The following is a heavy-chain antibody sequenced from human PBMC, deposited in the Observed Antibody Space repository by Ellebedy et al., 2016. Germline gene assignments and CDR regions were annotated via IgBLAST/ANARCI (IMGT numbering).Heavy chain of an antibody. CDR2: IYYSGST. Sequence: GSLRLSCTVSGGSISSSSYYWGWIRQPPGKGLEWIGYIYYSGSTYYNPSLKSRVTMSVDTSKNQFSLKLSSVTAADTAVYYCARGPVRRRGYSYGPYFDYWGQGTLVTVSS. J-gene: IGHJ4*02. CDR1: GGSISSSSYY. D-gene: IGHD5-18*01. CDR3: ARGPVRRRGYSYGPYFDY. V-gene: IGHV4-39*07.